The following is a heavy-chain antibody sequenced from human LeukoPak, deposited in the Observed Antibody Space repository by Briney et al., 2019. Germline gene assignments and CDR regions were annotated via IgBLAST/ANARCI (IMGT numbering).Heavy chain of an antibody. D-gene: IGHD2-2*01. Sequence: ASVKVSCKASGYTFTGYYMHWVRQAPGQGLEWMGWINPNSGGTNYAQKFQGRVTMTRNTSISTAYMELSSLRSEDTAVYYCARSYCSSTSCYGYWFDPWGQGTLVTVSS. V-gene: IGHV1-2*02. CDR2: INPNSGGT. CDR3: ARSYCSSTSCYGYWFDP. CDR1: GYTFTGYY. J-gene: IGHJ5*02.